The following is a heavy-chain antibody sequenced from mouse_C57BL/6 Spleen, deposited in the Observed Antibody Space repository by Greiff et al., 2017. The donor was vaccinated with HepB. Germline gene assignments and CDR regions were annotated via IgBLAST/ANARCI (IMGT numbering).Heavy chain of an antibody. V-gene: IGHV3-6*01. J-gene: IGHJ2*01. CDR1: GYSITSGYY. D-gene: IGHD2-5*01. CDR2: ISYDGSN. Sequence: ESGPGLVKPSQSLSLTCSVTGYSITSGYYWNWIRQFPGNKLEWMGYISYDGSNNYNPSLKNRISITRDTSKNQFFLKLNSVTTEDTATYYCATYYSNADYWGQGTTLTVSS. CDR3: ATYYSNADY.